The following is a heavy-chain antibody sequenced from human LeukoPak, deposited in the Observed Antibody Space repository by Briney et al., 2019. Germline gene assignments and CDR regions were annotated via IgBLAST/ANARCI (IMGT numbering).Heavy chain of an antibody. V-gene: IGHV4-30-4*07. D-gene: IGHD3-16*01. CDR3: ARVRYRLAETYIDY. CDR1: GGSISSVPHS. J-gene: IGHJ4*02. CDR2: NYYEGTT. Sequence: SSETLSLTCAVSGGSISSVPHSWGWIRQPPGKGLEWIGYNYYEGTTYNNPSLKSRVTISLDTSKNQFSLRLSSVTAADTAVYYCARVRYRLAETYIDYWGQGTLVTVSS.